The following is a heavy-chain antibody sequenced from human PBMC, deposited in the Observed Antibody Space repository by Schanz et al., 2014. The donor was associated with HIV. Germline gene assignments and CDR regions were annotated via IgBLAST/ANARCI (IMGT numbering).Heavy chain of an antibody. Sequence: QVQLQQWGAGLLRPSETLSLTCAVYGGSFSGYYWSWIRQPPGKGLEWIGAINHSGNTNYNPSLKSRVTISVDTSKNHFSLKMTSVTAADTAVYYCARAYCSGGSCFAGYGLDAWGQGTTVIVSS. CDR1: GGSFSGYY. D-gene: IGHD2-15*01. V-gene: IGHV4-34*01. J-gene: IGHJ6*02. CDR2: INHSGNT. CDR3: ARAYCSGGSCFAGYGLDA.